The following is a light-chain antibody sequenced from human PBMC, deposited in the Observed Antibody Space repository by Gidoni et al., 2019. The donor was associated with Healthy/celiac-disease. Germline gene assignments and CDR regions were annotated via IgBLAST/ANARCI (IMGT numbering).Light chain of an antibody. CDR1: SSNIGSNT. V-gene: IGLV1-44*01. CDR2: SNN. CDR3: AAWDDSLNWV. J-gene: IGLJ3*02. Sequence: QSVLTQPPSASGTPGQRVTISCSGSSSNIGSNTVTWYQQLPGTAAKLLIYSNNQRPSGVPDRFSGSKSGTSASLAISGLQSEDEADYYCAAWDDSLNWVFGGGTKLTVL.